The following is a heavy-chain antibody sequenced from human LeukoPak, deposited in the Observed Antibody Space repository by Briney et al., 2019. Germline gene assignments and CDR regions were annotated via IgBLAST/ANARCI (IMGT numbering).Heavy chain of an antibody. D-gene: IGHD2-21*01. J-gene: IGHJ6*03. CDR1: GFTFSSYW. CDR2: IKTDGSQI. Sequence: GGSLRLSCVASGFTFSSYWMTWVRQAPGKGLEWVANIKTDGSQIYYVDSVKGRFTISRDNAKNSLYLQMNSLRAEDTAVYYCARLFHPDYYYYYYMDVWGKGTTVTISS. V-gene: IGHV3-7*01. CDR3: ARLFHPDYYYYYYMDV.